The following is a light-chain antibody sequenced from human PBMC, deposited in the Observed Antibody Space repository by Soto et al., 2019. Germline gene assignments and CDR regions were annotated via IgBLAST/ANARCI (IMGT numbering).Light chain of an antibody. J-gene: IGKJ4*01. CDR1: QSVSSY. Sequence: EIVLTQSPATLSVSPGERATLSCRASQSVSSYLAWYQQKPGQAPRLLIYDASNRATGIPARFSGSGSGTDFTLTISSLEPEDFAVYYCQQRSNWPHLTFGGGTKVEIK. CDR2: DAS. V-gene: IGKV3-11*01. CDR3: QQRSNWPHLT.